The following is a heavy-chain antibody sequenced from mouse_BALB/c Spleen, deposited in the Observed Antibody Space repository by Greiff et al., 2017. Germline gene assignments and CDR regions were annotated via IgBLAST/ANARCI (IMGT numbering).Heavy chain of an antibody. CDR3: NLITTATFDY. CDR2: IDPENGDT. D-gene: IGHD1-2*01. CDR1: GFNIKDYY. V-gene: IGHV14-4*02. Sequence: EVKLVESGAELVRSGASVKLSCTASGFNIKDYYMHWVKQRPEQGLEWIGWIDPENGDTEYAPKFQGKATMTADTSSNTAYLQLSSLTSEDTAVYYCNLITTATFDYWGQGTTLTVSS. J-gene: IGHJ2*01.